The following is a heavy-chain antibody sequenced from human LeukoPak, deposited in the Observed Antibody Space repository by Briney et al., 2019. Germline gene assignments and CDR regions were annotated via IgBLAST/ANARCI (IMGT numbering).Heavy chain of an antibody. Sequence: PGGSLRLSCPASGFTFSSYAMSWVRQAPGKGLEWVSAISGSGGNTYYADSVKGRFTIARDNSKNTLYPQMNSLRAEDTAVYYCAKVMDSLGYCTGGVCYRAIDFWGQGTLVTVSS. V-gene: IGHV3-23*01. CDR2: ISGSGGNT. D-gene: IGHD2-8*02. CDR3: AKVMDSLGYCTGGVCYRAIDF. J-gene: IGHJ4*02. CDR1: GFTFSSYA.